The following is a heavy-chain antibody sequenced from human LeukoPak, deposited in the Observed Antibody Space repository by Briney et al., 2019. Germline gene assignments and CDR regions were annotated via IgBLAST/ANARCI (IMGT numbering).Heavy chain of an antibody. J-gene: IGHJ4*02. CDR2: IDWDDDK. D-gene: IGHD3-16*01. CDR3: ARTTYDYVWGSYEAHDY. CDR1: GFSLSTSEMC. Sequence: SGPALVKPTQTLTLTCTFSGFSLSTSEMCVSWIRQPPGKALEWLALIDWDDDKYYSTSLKTRLTISKDTSKNQVVLTMTNMDPVDTATYYCARTTYDYVWGSYEAHDYWGQGTLVTVSS. V-gene: IGHV2-70*01.